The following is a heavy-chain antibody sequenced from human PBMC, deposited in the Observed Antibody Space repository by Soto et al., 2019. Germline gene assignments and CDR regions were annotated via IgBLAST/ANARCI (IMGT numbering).Heavy chain of an antibody. Sequence: QLQLQESGSGLVKPSQTLSLTCAVSGGSISSGGYSWSWIRQPPGKGLEWIGYIHHSGSTYYNPSPKSRVTRSVDRSRNQVALTLCSVTAGDTAVYYCGGGIAARPLDYWGQGTLVTVSS. J-gene: IGHJ4*02. V-gene: IGHV4-30-2*01. CDR2: IHHSGST. D-gene: IGHD6-6*01. CDR3: GGGIAARPLDY. CDR1: GGSISSGGYS.